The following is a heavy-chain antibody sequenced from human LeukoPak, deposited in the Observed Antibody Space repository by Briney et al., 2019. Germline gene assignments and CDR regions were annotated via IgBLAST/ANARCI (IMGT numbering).Heavy chain of an antibody. D-gene: IGHD2-15*01. CDR3: AKDVVVVAAALGYMDV. J-gene: IGHJ6*03. Sequence: GGSLRLSCAASGFTFSSYGMHWVRQAPGKGLEWVAFIRYDGSNKYYADSVKGRFTISRDNSKNTLYLQMNSLRAEDTAVYYCAKDVVVVAAALGYMDVWGKGTTVTISS. CDR2: IRYDGSNK. CDR1: GFTFSSYG. V-gene: IGHV3-30*02.